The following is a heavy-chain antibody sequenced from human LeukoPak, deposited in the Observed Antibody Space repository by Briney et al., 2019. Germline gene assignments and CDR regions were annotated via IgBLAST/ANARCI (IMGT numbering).Heavy chain of an antibody. J-gene: IGHJ5*01. V-gene: IGHV1-69*05. CDR1: GGTFRSDA. Sequence: ASVRVSCKGSGGTFRSDAISWVRQAPVQGLLWGGRITTIFGAAKSAQKFQGRVTITTDASTSTAYVELSSLTSEDTAVYYRARAPSYSSNWYDYWGRGTLVTVSS. CDR3: ARAPSYSSNWYDY. D-gene: IGHD6-19*01. CDR2: ITTIFGAA.